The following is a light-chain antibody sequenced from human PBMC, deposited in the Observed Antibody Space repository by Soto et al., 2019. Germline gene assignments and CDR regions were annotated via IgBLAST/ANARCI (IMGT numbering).Light chain of an antibody. Sequence: IAMTQTPSSVSASIGDSVTITCRASQRISIYVAWYQQKPGRAPDLLIYAASTLETGVPSRFSGTGSGTLFTLTIDNLQPEDSATYYCLQANTFPNTFDQGTRLEIK. V-gene: IGKV1-12*01. CDR1: QRISIY. CDR3: LQANTFPNT. CDR2: AAS. J-gene: IGKJ2*01.